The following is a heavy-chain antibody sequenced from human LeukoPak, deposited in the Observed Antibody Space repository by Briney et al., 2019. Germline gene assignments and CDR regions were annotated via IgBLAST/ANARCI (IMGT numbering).Heavy chain of an antibody. J-gene: IGHJ5*02. Sequence: SETLSLTCAVYGGSFSGYYWGWIRQPPGKGLEWIGSIYHSGSTYYNPSLKSRVTISVDTSKNQFSLKLSSVTAADTAVYYCARDTDYYDSSGYYWLNNWFDPWGQGTLVTVSS. CDR1: GGSFSGYY. CDR3: ARDTDYYDSSGYYWLNNWFDP. V-gene: IGHV4-38-2*02. D-gene: IGHD3-22*01. CDR2: IYHSGST.